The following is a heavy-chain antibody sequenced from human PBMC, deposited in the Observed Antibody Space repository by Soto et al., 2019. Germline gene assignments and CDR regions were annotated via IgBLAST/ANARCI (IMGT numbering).Heavy chain of an antibody. CDR1: GYTFTSYD. CDR2: MDPNSGVT. CDR3: ARDRKFDFWRKGLDV. J-gene: IGHJ6*02. D-gene: IGHD3-3*01. V-gene: IGHV1-8*01. Sequence: ASVKVSCKASGYTFTSYDINWVRQAPGQGLEWMGWMDPNSGVTGYAQKFQGRVTMTRDTSTTTAHMELSGLRSEDTAVYYCARDRKFDFWRKGLDVWGQGTTVTVS.